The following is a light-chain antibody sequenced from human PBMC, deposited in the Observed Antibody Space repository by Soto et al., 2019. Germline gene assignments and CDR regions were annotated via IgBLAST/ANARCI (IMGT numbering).Light chain of an antibody. CDR2: GAS. CDR3: QQLNSYPRVT. CDR1: QGISSY. Sequence: DIQLTQSPSFLSASVGDRVTITCRASQGISSYLAWYQQKPGKAPKLLIYGASTLQSGVPSRFSGSGYGTEFTLRISSLQPEDFATYYCQQLNSYPRVTFGGGTKVEIK. J-gene: IGKJ4*01. V-gene: IGKV1-9*01.